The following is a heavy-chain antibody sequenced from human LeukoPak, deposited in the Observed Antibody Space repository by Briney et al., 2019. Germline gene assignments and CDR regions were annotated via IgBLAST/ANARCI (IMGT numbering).Heavy chain of an antibody. Sequence: ASVKASCKASGYTFTSYYMHWVRQAPGQGLEWMGIINPSGGSTSYAQKFQGKVTMTRDTSTSTVYMELSSLRSEDTAVYYCARLLTRTTWDYWGQGTLVTVSS. V-gene: IGHV1-46*01. J-gene: IGHJ4*02. D-gene: IGHD1-20*01. CDR2: INPSGGST. CDR1: GYTFTSYY. CDR3: ARLLTRTTWDY.